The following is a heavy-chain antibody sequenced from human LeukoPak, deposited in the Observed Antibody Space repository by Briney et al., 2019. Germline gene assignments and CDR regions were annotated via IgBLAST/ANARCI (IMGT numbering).Heavy chain of an antibody. CDR2: INPNSGGT. V-gene: IGHV1-2*02. CDR3: ARKPISTSYCSGGSCYYYYGMDV. J-gene: IGHJ6*02. CDR1: GYTFTVYY. Sequence: ASVTVSFKASGYTFTVYYMHWVRQAPGQGLEWMGWINPNSGGTNYAQKFQGRVTMTRDTSISTAYMELSRLRSDDTAVYYCARKPISTSYCSGGSCYYYYGMDVWGQGTTVTVSS. D-gene: IGHD2-15*01.